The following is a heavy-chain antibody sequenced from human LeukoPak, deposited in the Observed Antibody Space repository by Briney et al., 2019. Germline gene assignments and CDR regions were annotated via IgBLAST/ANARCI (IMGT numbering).Heavy chain of an antibody. J-gene: IGHJ4*02. CDR3: AKGLLGNPQRGYFDY. D-gene: IGHD1-26*01. CDR1: GFTFSTYG. V-gene: IGHV3-30*18. Sequence: GRSLRLSCAASGFTFSTYGMHWVRQAPGKGLEWVPVISYDGSNKYCADSVKGRFTISRDNSKNTLYLQMNSLRTEDTAVYFCAKGLLGNPQRGYFDYWGQGTLVTVSS. CDR2: ISYDGSNK.